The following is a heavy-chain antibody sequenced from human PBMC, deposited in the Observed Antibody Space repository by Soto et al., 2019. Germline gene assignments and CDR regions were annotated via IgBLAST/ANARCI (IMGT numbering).Heavy chain of an antibody. J-gene: IGHJ4*02. Sequence: ASLKVSCKACGYTGKSYGIFWVRQAPGQGLEWMGWISAFNGYTNFAQKFQGRVTMTTDTSTTTAYMDLRSLRSDDTAVYYCARTTTEFDYWGQGTLVTVSS. CDR2: ISAFNGYT. V-gene: IGHV1-18*04. CDR3: ARTTTEFDY. D-gene: IGHD4-17*01. CDR1: GYTGKSYG.